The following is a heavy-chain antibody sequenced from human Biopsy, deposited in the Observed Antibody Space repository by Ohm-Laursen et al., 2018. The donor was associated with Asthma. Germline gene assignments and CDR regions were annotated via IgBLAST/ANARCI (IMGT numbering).Heavy chain of an antibody. D-gene: IGHD3-3*01. V-gene: IGHV2-26*01. J-gene: IGHJ5*02. CDR1: GFSPRNARMG. Sequence: PTQTLTLTCTVSGFSPRNARMGVTWIRQPPGKALEWLAHIFSNDEKSYSTSLKSRITISKDTAKSQVVLTMSNMDPVDTATYYCARVVNYDFRSGYWFDPWGQGTLVTVSS. CDR3: ARVVNYDFRSGYWFDP. CDR2: IFSNDEK.